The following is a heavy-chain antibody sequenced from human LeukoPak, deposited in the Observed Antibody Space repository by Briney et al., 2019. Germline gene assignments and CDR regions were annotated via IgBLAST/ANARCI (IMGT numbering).Heavy chain of an antibody. CDR1: GFTFTDYW. CDR2: IKQDGGEK. V-gene: IGHV3-7*01. D-gene: IGHD6-13*01. CDR3: ARDGTATGLYFDL. J-gene: IGHJ4*01. Sequence: GGSLRLSCAVSGFTFTDYWMNWVRQAPGKGLEWVASIKQDGGEKSYVDSVKGRFTISRDNTKNSLYLQMSSLRAEDTAVYYCARDGTATGLYFDLWGQGTLVTVSS.